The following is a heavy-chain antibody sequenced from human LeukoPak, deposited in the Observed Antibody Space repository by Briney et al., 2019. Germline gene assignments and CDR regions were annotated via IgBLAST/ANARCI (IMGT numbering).Heavy chain of an antibody. CDR1: GGSISSSSYY. CDR3: ARGYSSSWYPWFDP. J-gene: IGHJ5*02. D-gene: IGHD6-13*01. CDR2: IYYSGST. V-gene: IGHV4-61*05. Sequence: SETLSLTCTVSGGSISSSSYYWGWIRQPPGKGLEWIGYIYYSGSTNYNPSLKSRVTISVDTSKNQFSLKLSSVTAADTAVYYCARGYSSSWYPWFDPWGQGTLVTVSS.